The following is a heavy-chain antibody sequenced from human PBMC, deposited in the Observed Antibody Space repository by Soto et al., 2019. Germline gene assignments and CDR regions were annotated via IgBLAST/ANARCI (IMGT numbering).Heavy chain of an antibody. CDR1: GFTFSSYG. J-gene: IGHJ3*02. CDR2: IWYDGSNK. CDR3: ARPTSDSSAYYLDAFDI. Sequence: HPGGSLRLSCAASGFTFSSYGMHWVRQAPGKGLEWVAVIWYDGSNKYYADSVKGRFTISRDNSKNTLYLQMNSLRAEDTAVFYCARPTSDSSAYYLDAFDIWGQGTMVTVSS. V-gene: IGHV3-33*01. D-gene: IGHD3-22*01.